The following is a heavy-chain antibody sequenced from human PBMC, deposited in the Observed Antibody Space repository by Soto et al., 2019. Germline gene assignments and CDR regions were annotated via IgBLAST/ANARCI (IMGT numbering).Heavy chain of an antibody. CDR1: GGSISSGGYS. J-gene: IGHJ4*02. D-gene: IGHD3-22*01. CDR3: ARYNYYDSSGEFDY. CDR2: IYHSGST. V-gene: IGHV4-30-2*01. Sequence: TLSLTCAVSGGSISSGGYSWSWIRQPPGKGREWIGYIYHSGSTYYNPSLKSRVTISVDRSKNQFSLKLSSVTAADTAVYYCARYNYYDSSGEFDYWGQGTLVTVSS.